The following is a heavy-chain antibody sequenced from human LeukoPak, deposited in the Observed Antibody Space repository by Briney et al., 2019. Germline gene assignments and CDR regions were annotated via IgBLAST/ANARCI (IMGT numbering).Heavy chain of an antibody. CDR3: ARGTTVGDYVYYGMDV. V-gene: IGHV4-59*01. CDR1: GGSISSYY. CDR2: IYYSGST. Sequence: SETLSLTCTVSGGSISSYYWSWIRQPPGKGLEWIGYIYYSGSTNYNPSLKSRVTISVDTSKNQFSLKLSSVTAADTAVYYCARGTTVGDYVYYGMDVWGQGTRSPSP. J-gene: IGHJ6*02. D-gene: IGHD1-1*01.